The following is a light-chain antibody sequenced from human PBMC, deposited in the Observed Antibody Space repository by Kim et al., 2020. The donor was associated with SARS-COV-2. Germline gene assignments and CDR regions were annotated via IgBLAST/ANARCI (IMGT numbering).Light chain of an antibody. V-gene: IGKV3-11*01. J-gene: IGKJ5*01. CDR3: QQRRTWPPIT. CDR2: DAS. Sequence: SPGESATLSCRASQRVTTYLAWYQHKPGQAPRLLIYDASNRATGIPARFSGSGSGTDFTLTITSLEPEDFAVYYCQQRRTWPPITFGQGTRLEIK. CDR1: QRVTTY.